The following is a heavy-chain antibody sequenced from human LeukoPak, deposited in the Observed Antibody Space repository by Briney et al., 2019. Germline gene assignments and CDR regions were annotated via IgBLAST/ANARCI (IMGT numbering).Heavy chain of an antibody. CDR1: GGSISSGSYY. Sequence: SETLSLTCTVSGGSISSGSYYWSWIRQPAGKGLEWIGHIYSNGITDYIPSLKSRVTISADTSKNQFSLKLSSVTAADTAVYYCARGQGYSYGYEWFDPWGQGTLVTVSS. CDR3: ARGQGYSYGYEWFDP. J-gene: IGHJ5*02. CDR2: IYSNGIT. V-gene: IGHV4-61*10. D-gene: IGHD5-18*01.